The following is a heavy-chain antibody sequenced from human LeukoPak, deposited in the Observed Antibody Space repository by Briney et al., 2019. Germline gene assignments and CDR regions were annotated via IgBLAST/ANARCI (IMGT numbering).Heavy chain of an antibody. CDR2: IHYSGTT. CDR1: GGSISSRSYY. Sequence: PSETLSLTCTVSGGSISSRSYYWAWIRQPPGKELEWIGSIHYSGTTYYNPSLKSRVTISVDTSKHQFSLKLSSVTAADTAVYYCARTLYGSYWYFDPWGRGTLVTVSS. D-gene: IGHD2-2*02. J-gene: IGHJ2*01. V-gene: IGHV4-39*01. CDR3: ARTLYGSYWYFDP.